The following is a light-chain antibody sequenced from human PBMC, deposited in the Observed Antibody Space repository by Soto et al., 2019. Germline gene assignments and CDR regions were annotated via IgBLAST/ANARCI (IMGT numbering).Light chain of an antibody. CDR2: AAS. Sequence: DIQMTQSPSSLSASVGDGFTITFLASQNIIRHLNWYQHKPGRAPRLLIYAASTLQSGVPSRFTGSGSGTEFTLTITGLQPDDFATYYCQQYHRSSVTFGQGTRLEIK. CDR1: QNIIRH. J-gene: IGKJ5*01. V-gene: IGKV1-39*01. CDR3: QQYHRSSVT.